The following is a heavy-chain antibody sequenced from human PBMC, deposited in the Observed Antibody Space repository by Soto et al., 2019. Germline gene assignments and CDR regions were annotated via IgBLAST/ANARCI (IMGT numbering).Heavy chain of an antibody. Sequence: QVQLQESGPGLVKPSETLSLTCTVSGGSVSSGSYYWSWIRQRPGKGLEWIGYINYSGSTNYKLSLQSRVSSSGDTSNIQYSLKLSAVTPAGPSVYCGASKRTPARPIDYWGQRTLVTVSS. CDR3: ASKRTPARPIDY. CDR1: GGSVSSGSYY. V-gene: IGHV4-61*01. CDR2: INYSGST. D-gene: IGHD6-6*01. J-gene: IGHJ4*02.